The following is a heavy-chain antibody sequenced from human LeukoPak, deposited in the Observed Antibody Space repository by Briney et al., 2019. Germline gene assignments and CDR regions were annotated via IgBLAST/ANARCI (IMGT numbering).Heavy chain of an antibody. CDR1: GFTFSNAW. Sequence: GGSLRLSCAASGFTFSNAWMSWVRQAPGKGLEWVGRIKSKTDGGTTDYAAPVKGRFTISRDDSKNTLYLQMNSLETEDTAVYYCTTDAYGGYVFDYWGQGTLVTVSS. CDR2: IKSKTDGGTT. V-gene: IGHV3-15*01. J-gene: IGHJ4*02. D-gene: IGHD5-12*01. CDR3: TTDAYGGYVFDY.